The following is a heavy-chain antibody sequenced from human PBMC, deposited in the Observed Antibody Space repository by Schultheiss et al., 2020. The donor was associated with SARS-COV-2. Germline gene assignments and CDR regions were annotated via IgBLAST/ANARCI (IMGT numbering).Heavy chain of an antibody. D-gene: IGHD2/OR15-2a*01. Sequence: GGSLRLSCAASGFTFSSYDMHWVRQATGKGLEWVSAIGTAGDPYYPGSVKGRFTISRDNSKNTLYLQMNSLRAEDTAVYYCAREPSFPDYWGQGTLVTVSS. J-gene: IGHJ4*02. V-gene: IGHV3-13*05. CDR2: IGTAGDP. CDR3: AREPSFPDY. CDR1: GFTFSSYD.